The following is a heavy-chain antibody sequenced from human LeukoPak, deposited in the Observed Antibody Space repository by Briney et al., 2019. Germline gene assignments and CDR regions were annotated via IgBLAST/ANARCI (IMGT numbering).Heavy chain of an antibody. CDR2: IYSGGST. D-gene: IGHD2-15*01. CDR1: GFTFSSYG. J-gene: IGHJ4*02. V-gene: IGHV3-66*01. Sequence: GGSLRLSCAASGFTFSSYGMSWVRQAPGKGLEWVSVIYSGGSTYYADSVKGRFTISRDNSKNTLYLQMNSLRAEDTAVYYCARYCSGGSCYDGYYFDYWGQGTLVTVSS. CDR3: ARYCSGGSCYDGYYFDY.